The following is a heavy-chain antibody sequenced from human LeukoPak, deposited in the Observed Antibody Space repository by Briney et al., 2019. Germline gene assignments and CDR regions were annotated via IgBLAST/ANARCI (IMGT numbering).Heavy chain of an antibody. CDR3: AKDWSPRWLVLRDDTEYFHH. Sequence: GGSLRLSCAASGFTFSSYALSWVRQAPGKGLEWVSTVSGSGHTTYYADSVKGRFTISRDNSKSTVYLQMSSLRAEDTAVYSCAKDWSPRWLVLRDDTEYFHHWGQGTLVAVSS. V-gene: IGHV3-23*01. CDR2: VSGSGHTT. D-gene: IGHD6-19*01. J-gene: IGHJ1*01. CDR1: GFTFSSYA.